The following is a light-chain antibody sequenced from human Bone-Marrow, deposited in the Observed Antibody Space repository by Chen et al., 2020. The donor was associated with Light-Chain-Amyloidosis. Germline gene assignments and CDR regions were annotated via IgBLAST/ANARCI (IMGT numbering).Light chain of an antibody. V-gene: IGLV1-44*01. J-gene: IGLJ2*01. CDR3: ATWDDTLGGPV. Sequence: QSVLTQPPSTSGTPGQRVTISCSGSSSNIGRNTVSWYQQLPEAAPKLLIYSNNQRPPGVPDRFSGSKSGTSASMAISGLQSGDEADYYCATWDDTLGGPVFGGGTKVTVL. CDR2: SNN. CDR1: SSNIGRNT.